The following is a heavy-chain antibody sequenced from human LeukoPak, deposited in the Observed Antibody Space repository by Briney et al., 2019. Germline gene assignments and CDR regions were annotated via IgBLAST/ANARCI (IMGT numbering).Heavy chain of an antibody. V-gene: IGHV4-59*01. D-gene: IGHD3/OR15-3a*01. CDR3: AREGGIFGPIDY. CDR2: IYYSGST. CDR1: GGSISSYY. J-gene: IGHJ4*02. Sequence: SETLSLTCTVSGGSISSYYWSWLRQPPGKGLEWIGYIYYSGSTNYNPSLKSRVTTSVDTSKNQFSLKLSSVTAADTAVYYCAREGGIFGPIDYWGQGTLVTVSS.